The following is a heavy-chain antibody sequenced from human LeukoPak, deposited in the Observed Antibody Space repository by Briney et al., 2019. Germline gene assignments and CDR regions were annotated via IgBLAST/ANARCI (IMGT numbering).Heavy chain of an antibody. CDR1: GFTLSSYS. D-gene: IGHD3-22*01. J-gene: IGHJ4*02. Sequence: GSLRLSCAASGFTLSSYSMNWVRQAPGKGLEWVSSISSSSSYIYYVDSVKGRFTISRDNANNSLYLQMNSLRVDDTAVYYCARVLPSHYYDTSGYSDYWGQGTLVTVSS. CDR3: ARVLPSHYYDTSGYSDY. CDR2: ISSSSSYI. V-gene: IGHV3-21*01.